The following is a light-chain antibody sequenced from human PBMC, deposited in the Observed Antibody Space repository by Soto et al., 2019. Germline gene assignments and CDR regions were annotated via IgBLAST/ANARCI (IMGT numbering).Light chain of an antibody. CDR1: QSVSNN. CDR2: GAS. Sequence: EIVWTQSPGTLSLSPGERATLSCRASQSVSNNYLAWYQQKPGQAPRLLIYGASTRATGIPARFSGSGSGTEFTLTISSLQSEDFAVYYCQQYNHWPLMFGQGTKVDIK. V-gene: IGKV3-15*01. J-gene: IGKJ1*01. CDR3: QQYNHWPLM.